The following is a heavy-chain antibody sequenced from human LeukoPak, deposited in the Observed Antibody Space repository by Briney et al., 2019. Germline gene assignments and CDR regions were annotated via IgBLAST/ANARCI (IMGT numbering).Heavy chain of an antibody. D-gene: IGHD6-6*01. V-gene: IGHV3-23*01. CDR2: ISDSGRDT. Sequence: GGSLRLSCAASGFTFSSYGMSWVRQAPGKGLEWVSAISDSGRDTYFADSVKGRFTISRDNSKNALYLQMNSLRAEDSAIYYCAKRVPYSSSSVYFDYWGQGTLVTVS. CDR1: GFTFSSYG. CDR3: AKRVPYSSSSVYFDY. J-gene: IGHJ4*02.